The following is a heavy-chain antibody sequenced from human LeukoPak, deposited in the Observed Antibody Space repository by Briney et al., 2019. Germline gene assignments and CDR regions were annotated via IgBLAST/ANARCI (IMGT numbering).Heavy chain of an antibody. Sequence: ASVKVSCKGSGGTFSTYPTSWVRQAPGRGLEWMGGIIPIFDTTNYAQKFQDRATITADESTNTVYMELRSLRSEDTAIYYCARGRLGYCRTTSCYTFDHWGQGTLVTVSS. D-gene: IGHD2-2*01. J-gene: IGHJ4*02. V-gene: IGHV1-69*13. CDR1: GGTFSTYP. CDR3: ARGRLGYCRTTSCYTFDH. CDR2: IIPIFDTT.